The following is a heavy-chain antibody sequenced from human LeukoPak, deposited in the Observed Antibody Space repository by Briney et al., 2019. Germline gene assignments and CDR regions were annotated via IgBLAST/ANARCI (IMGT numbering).Heavy chain of an antibody. V-gene: IGHV5-51*01. D-gene: IGHD2-2*01. CDR2: IYPGDSET. Sequence: GESLKISCKAAGYSLASYWIGWVRQMPGKGLEWMGSIYPGDSETRYSPSFQGQVTISVDKSINTAYLQWSSLKASDTAMYYCARRSCSSTSCYWVFDYWGQGTLVTVSS. J-gene: IGHJ4*02. CDR3: ARRSCSSTSCYWVFDY. CDR1: GYSLASYW.